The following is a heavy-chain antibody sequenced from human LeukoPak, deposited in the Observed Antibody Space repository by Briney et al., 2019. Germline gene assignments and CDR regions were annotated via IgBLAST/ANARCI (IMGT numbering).Heavy chain of an antibody. V-gene: IGHV4-31*03. CDR2: IYYSGST. Sequence: PSETLSLTCTVSGGSISSGGYYWSWIRQHPGKGLEWIGYIYYSGSTYYNPSLKSRVTISVDTSKNQFSLKLSSVTAADTAAYYCARDRGPYSGYDSYYFDYWGQGTLVTVSS. D-gene: IGHD5-12*01. CDR3: ARDRGPYSGYDSYYFDY. CDR1: GGSISSGGYY. J-gene: IGHJ4*02.